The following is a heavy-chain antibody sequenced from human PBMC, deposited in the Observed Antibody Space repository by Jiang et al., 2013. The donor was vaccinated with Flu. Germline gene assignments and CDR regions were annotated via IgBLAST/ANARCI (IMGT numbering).Heavy chain of an antibody. J-gene: IGHJ2*01. CDR1: GGSISSSSHY. CDR2: INDSGST. Sequence: GSGLVKPSETLSLTCTVSGGSISSSSHYWGWIRQPPGKGLEWIGSINDSGSTYYNPSLKSRVAVSVDTSKNQFSLKLSSVTAADTAVYYCARDGRDGYSYDWYFDLWGRGTLVTVSS. CDR3: ARDGRDGYSYDWYFDL. V-gene: IGHV4-39*02. D-gene: IGHD5-24*01.